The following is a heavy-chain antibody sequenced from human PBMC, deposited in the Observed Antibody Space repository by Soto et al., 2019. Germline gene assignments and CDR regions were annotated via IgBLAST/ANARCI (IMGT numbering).Heavy chain of an antibody. J-gene: IGHJ4*02. Sequence: GSLRLSCAASGFTFSDYYMSWIRQAPGKGLEWVSYISSSSSYTNYADSVKGRFTISRDNAKNSLYLQMNSLRAEDTAVYYCARMIVASEFDYWVQGTLVTVSS. V-gene: IGHV3-11*06. CDR1: GFTFSDYY. CDR3: ARMIVASEFDY. D-gene: IGHD3-22*01. CDR2: ISSSSSYT.